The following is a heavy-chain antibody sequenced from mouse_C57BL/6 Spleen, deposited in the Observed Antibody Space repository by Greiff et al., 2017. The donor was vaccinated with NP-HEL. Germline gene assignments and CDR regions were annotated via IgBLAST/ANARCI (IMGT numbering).Heavy chain of an antibody. V-gene: IGHV1-81*01. Sequence: QVQLQQSGAELARPGASVKLSCKASGYTFTSYGISWVKQRTGQGLEWIGEIYPRSGNTYYIEKFKGKATLTADKSSSTAYMELRSLTSEDSAVYFCARSRAMDYWGQGTSVTVSS. CDR1: GYTFTSYG. J-gene: IGHJ4*01. CDR3: ARSRAMDY. CDR2: IYPRSGNT.